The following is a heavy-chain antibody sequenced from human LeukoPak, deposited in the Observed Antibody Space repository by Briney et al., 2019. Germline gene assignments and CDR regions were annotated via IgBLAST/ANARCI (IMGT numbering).Heavy chain of an antibody. Sequence: GGSLRLSCAASGFTFSSYAMSWVRQAPGKGLEWGSAISGSGGSTYYPDSLKGRFTISKDNSKNTLYLQMNSLRAEATAVYYCAKDDVIAAAGTPDAFDIWGQGTMVTVSS. CDR1: GFTFSSYA. CDR3: AKDDVIAAAGTPDAFDI. D-gene: IGHD6-13*01. V-gene: IGHV3-23*01. CDR2: ISGSGGST. J-gene: IGHJ3*02.